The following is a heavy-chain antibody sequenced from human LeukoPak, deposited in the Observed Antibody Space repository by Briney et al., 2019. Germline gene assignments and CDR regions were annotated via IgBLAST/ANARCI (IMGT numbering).Heavy chain of an antibody. V-gene: IGHV3-21*01. CDR2: ISSNSSYI. D-gene: IGHD4-17*01. Sequence: GGSLRLSCAASGFTFSSYSMNWVRQAPGKGLEWVSSISSNSSYIYYADSVKGRFTISRDNAKNSLYLQMNSLRAEDTAVYYCARTRDYGDFLDAFDIWGQGTMVTVSS. CDR3: ARTRDYGDFLDAFDI. J-gene: IGHJ3*02. CDR1: GFTFSSYS.